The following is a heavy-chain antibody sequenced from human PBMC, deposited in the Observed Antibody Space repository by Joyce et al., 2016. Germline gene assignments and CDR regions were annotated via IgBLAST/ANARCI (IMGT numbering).Heavy chain of an antibody. D-gene: IGHD5-18*01. CDR2: RKPKKGNT. CDR1: GYSLTSYD. J-gene: IGHJ6*03. CDR3: ARVRRGYTYGQFNYYYDYMDV. Sequence: QVQLVQSGAEVRKPGASVKVSCKASGYSLTSYDISWVRQATGQGLEWMGWRKPKKGNTNDAQKFQGRVAITMDTSISTAYMDLSSLRSEDTAVYYCARVRRGYTYGQFNYYYDYMDVWGKGTTVTVSS. V-gene: IGHV1-8*03.